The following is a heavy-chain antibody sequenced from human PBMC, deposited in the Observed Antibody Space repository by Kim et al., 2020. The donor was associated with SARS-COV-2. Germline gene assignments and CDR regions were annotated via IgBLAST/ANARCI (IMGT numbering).Heavy chain of an antibody. D-gene: IGHD5-18*01. V-gene: IGHV3-43*01. J-gene: IGHJ4*02. CDR3: AKDIGDTAMVEN. Sequence: YYADSVKGRFTISRDNSKNSLYLQMNSLRTEDTALYYCAKDIGDTAMVENWGQGTLVTVSS.